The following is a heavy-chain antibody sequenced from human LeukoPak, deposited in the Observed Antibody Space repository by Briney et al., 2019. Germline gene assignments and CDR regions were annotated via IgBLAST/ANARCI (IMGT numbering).Heavy chain of an antibody. CDR2: IYPGDSDT. V-gene: IGHV5-51*01. D-gene: IGHD3-22*01. CDR3: ASLSDRSECYLGY. J-gene: IGHJ4*02. Sequence: GESLKISCKGSGYSFTNYWIGWVRQMPGKGLEWMGIIYPGDSDTRYNPSFQGQVTISADKSISTAYLQWSSLRASDTAMYYCASLSDRSECYLGYWGQGTLVTVSS. CDR1: GYSFTNYW.